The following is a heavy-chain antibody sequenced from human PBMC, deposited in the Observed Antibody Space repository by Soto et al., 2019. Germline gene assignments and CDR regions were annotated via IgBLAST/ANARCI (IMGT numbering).Heavy chain of an antibody. CDR2: IHHSGTT. CDR3: ARGLYGGSFDY. D-gene: IGHD2-15*01. Sequence: KPSETLSLTCGVSDSSINSNYYWLWIRQPPGKGLEWIGAIHHSGTTYYTPSLKSRVTISMDTSKNHFSLRLTSVTAADTAKYYCARGLYGGSFDYWGQGTPVTVSS. CDR1: DSSINSNYY. J-gene: IGHJ4*02. V-gene: IGHV4-38-2*01.